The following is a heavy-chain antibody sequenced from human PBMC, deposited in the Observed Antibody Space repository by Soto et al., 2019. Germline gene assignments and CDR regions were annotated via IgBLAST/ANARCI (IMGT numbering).Heavy chain of an antibody. Sequence: QVPLVESGGGVVQPGRSLRLSCAASGFTFSSYGMHWVRQAPGKGLEWVAVISYDGSNKYYADSVKGRFTISRDNSKNTLYLQRNSLRAEDTAVYSCAKDGTMEFLELLAYYFDSWGQGTLVTVSS. CDR2: ISYDGSNK. CDR3: AKDGTMEFLELLAYYFDS. V-gene: IGHV3-30*18. D-gene: IGHD3-3*01. CDR1: GFTFSSYG. J-gene: IGHJ4*02.